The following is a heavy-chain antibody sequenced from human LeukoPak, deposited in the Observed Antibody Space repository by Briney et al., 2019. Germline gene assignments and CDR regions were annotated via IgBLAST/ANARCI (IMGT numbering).Heavy chain of an antibody. CDR1: GGSNSSYY. J-gene: IGHJ5*02. Sequence: SETLSLTCTVCGGSNSSYYWSWIRQPPGKGLEGIGYIYYSGSANFNPSLKSRVTISVDTSKTQFSLKLSSVTAADTAVYYCASTAGRYCSSTSCPNFNWFDPWGQGTLVTVSS. V-gene: IGHV4-59*01. CDR3: ASTAGRYCSSTSCPNFNWFDP. CDR2: IYYSGSA. D-gene: IGHD2-2*01.